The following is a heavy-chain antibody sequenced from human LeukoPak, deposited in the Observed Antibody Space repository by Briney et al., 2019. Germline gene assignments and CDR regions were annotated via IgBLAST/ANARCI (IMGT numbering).Heavy chain of an antibody. Sequence: SETPSLTCTVSGGSISSYYWSWIRQPPGKGLEWIGYIYYSGSTNYNPSLKSRVTISVDTSKNQFSLRLSSVTAADTAVYYCAEGYSYGFDYWGQGTLVTVSS. CDR1: GGSISSYY. D-gene: IGHD5-18*01. CDR3: AEGYSYGFDY. J-gene: IGHJ4*02. CDR2: IYYSGST. V-gene: IGHV4-59*01.